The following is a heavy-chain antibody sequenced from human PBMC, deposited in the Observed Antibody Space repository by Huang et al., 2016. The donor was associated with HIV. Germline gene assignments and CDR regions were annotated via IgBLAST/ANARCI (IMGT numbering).Heavy chain of an antibody. CDR2: ISADKGDT. J-gene: IGHJ4*02. V-gene: IGHV1-18*04. Sequence: QVHLVQSGPEVKKPGASVKVSCKASGYTFTSFGISWVRQAHGQGLEWMGSISADKGDTNYAQKCRGRVTMTTDTSTRTAHMELRSLRSDDSAVYYCVVDDTSGYFSSDYWGQGTLVTVSS. CDR1: GYTFTSFG. CDR3: VVDDTSGYFSSDY. D-gene: IGHD3-22*01.